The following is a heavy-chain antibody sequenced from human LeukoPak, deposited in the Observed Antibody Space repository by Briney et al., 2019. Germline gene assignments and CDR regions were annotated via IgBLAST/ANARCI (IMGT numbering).Heavy chain of an antibody. V-gene: IGHV4-59*01. CDR3: ARVGDWNDLVY. CDR1: GGSIINYY. D-gene: IGHD1-1*01. CDR2: IFCTGST. Sequence: SETLSLTCTVSGGSIINYYWSWIRQSPGKGLEWIGYIFCTGSTNYNPSLKSRVSISVDTSKNQFSLQLNSVTAADTAVYYCARVGDWNDLVYWGQGTLVTVSS. J-gene: IGHJ4*02.